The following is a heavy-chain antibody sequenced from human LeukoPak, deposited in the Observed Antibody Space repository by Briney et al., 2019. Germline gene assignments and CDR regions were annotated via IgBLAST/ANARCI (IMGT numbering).Heavy chain of an antibody. Sequence: ASVKVSCRASGYTFSGYYMHWVRQAPGQGLEWRGWINPNTGGTNYAQKFQGGVTMTRDTSISTVYMELRRLRSDDTAVYYCARDMYDFLSAAYYFDYWGQGTLVTVSS. V-gene: IGHV1-2*02. D-gene: IGHD3-3*01. CDR1: GYTFSGYY. J-gene: IGHJ4*02. CDR3: ARDMYDFLSAAYYFDY. CDR2: INPNTGGT.